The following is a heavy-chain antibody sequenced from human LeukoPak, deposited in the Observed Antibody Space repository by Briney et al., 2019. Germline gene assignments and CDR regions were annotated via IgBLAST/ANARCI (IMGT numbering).Heavy chain of an antibody. CDR3: ARGRGGVVLYYYYYMDV. J-gene: IGHJ6*03. Sequence: PSETLSLTXAVSGGSFSGYYWSWIRQPPGKGLEWIGEINHSGSTNYYPSLKSRVTISVDTSKNQFSLKLSSVTAADTAVYYCARGRGGVVLYYYYYMDVWGKGTTVTVSS. CDR2: INHSGST. CDR1: GGSFSGYY. D-gene: IGHD3-3*01. V-gene: IGHV4-34*01.